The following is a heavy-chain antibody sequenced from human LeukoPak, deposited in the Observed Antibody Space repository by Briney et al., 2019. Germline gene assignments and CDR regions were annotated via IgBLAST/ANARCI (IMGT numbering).Heavy chain of an antibody. D-gene: IGHD2-21*02. V-gene: IGHV3-53*01. Sequence: GGSLRLSCAVSGFTVSNNYMNWVRQAPGKGLEWGSFIYGGSTYYADSVKGRFTISRDTSKNTLYLQMNSLRAEDTAVYYCASGVTAGYWGQGTLVTVSS. CDR1: GFTVSNNY. J-gene: IGHJ4*02. CDR3: ASGVTAGY. CDR2: IYGGST.